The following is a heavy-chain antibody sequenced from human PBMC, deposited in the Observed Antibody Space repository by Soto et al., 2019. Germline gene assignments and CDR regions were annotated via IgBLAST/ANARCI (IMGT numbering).Heavy chain of an antibody. CDR3: AKGDYLHLYSDY. V-gene: IGHV3-23*01. Sequence: EVQLLESGGGLVQPGGSLRLSCAASGFTFSSYAMSWVRQAPGKGLEWVSAISGSGGSTYYADSVKGRFTISRDNSKNTLYLQMNSLRAEDTAVYYFAKGDYLHLYSDYWGQGTLVTVSS. D-gene: IGHD3-16*01. J-gene: IGHJ4*02. CDR2: ISGSGGST. CDR1: GFTFSSYA.